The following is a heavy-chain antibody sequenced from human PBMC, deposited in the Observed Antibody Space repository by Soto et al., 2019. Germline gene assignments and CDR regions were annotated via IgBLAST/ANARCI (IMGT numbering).Heavy chain of an antibody. CDR1: GFTFSSYG. CDR3: ARDKAGTTNGMDV. D-gene: IGHD1-26*01. Sequence: GGSLRLSCAASGFTFSSYGMHWVRQAPGKGLEWVAVIWYDGSNKYYADSVKGRFTISRDNSKNTLYLQMNSLRAEDTAVYYCARDKAGTTNGMDVWGQGTTVTVSS. CDR2: IWYDGSNK. J-gene: IGHJ6*02. V-gene: IGHV3-33*01.